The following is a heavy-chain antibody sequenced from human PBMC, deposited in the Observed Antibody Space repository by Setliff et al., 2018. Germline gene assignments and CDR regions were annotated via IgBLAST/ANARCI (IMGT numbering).Heavy chain of an antibody. CDR1: GFTFSSYA. CDR3: AKDTGYYFDY. J-gene: IGHJ4*02. D-gene: IGHD4-4*01. V-gene: IGHV3-23*01. CDR2: ISGSGAI. Sequence: PGGSLRLSCAASGFTFSSYAMSWVRQAPGKGLEWVSAISGSGAISYADSVKGRFTVSRDNSENTLYLQMNSLRGEDTAVYYCAKDTGYYFDYWGQGTLVTAPQ.